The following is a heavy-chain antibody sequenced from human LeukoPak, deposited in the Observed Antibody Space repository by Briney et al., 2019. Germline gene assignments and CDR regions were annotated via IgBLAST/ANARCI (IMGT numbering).Heavy chain of an antibody. CDR3: ARELVGSGSYYNNLYYYYGMDV. Sequence: GGSLRLSCAASGFTFSSCAMSWVRQAPGKGLEWVSAISAGGGGSTYYADSVKGRFTISRDNAKNSLYLQMNSLRAEDMAVYYCARELVGSGSYYNNLYYYYGMDVWGQGTTVTVSS. CDR2: ISAGGGGST. J-gene: IGHJ6*02. CDR1: GFTFSSCA. D-gene: IGHD3-10*01. V-gene: IGHV3-23*01.